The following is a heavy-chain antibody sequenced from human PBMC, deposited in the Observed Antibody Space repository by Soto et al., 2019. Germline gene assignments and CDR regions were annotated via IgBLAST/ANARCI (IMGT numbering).Heavy chain of an antibody. J-gene: IGHJ6*02. V-gene: IGHV1-2*04. CDR3: ARATGGYYVSSGYYYGIHYYGMDV. Sequence: GASVKVSCKASGYTFTGYYMHWVRQAPGQGLEWMGWINPNSGGTNYAQKFQGWVTMTRDTSISTAYMELSRLRSDDTAVYYCARATGGYYVSSGYYYGIHYYGMDVWGQGTTVTVSS. CDR1: GYTFTGYY. CDR2: INPNSGGT. D-gene: IGHD3-22*01.